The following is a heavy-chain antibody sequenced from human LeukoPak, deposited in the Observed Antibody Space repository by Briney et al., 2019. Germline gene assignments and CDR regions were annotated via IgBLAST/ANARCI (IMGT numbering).Heavy chain of an antibody. V-gene: IGHV3-43*02. J-gene: IGHJ4*02. CDR1: GFTFDDYA. D-gene: IGHD3-22*01. Sequence: GGSLRLSCAASGFTFDDYAMHWVRQAPGKGLEWVSLISGGGGSTYYADSVKGRFTISRDNSKNSLYLQMSSLRTEDTALYYCAKDRSYYYDSSGYYRENYFDYWGQGTLVTVSS. CDR2: ISGGGGST. CDR3: AKDRSYYYDSSGYYRENYFDY.